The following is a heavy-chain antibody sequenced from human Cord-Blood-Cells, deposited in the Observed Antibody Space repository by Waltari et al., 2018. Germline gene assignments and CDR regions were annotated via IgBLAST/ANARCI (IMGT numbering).Heavy chain of an antibody. V-gene: IGHV3-23*01. CDR1: GFTFSSYA. CDR3: AKGPTASGSYYYFDY. Sequence: VQLLESGGGLVQPGGSLSPSCAASGFTFSSYAMSWVRQAPGKGLEWVSAISGSGGSTYYADSVKGRFTISRDNSKNTLYLQMNSLRAEDTAVYYCAKGPTASGSYYYFDYWGQGTLVTVSS. J-gene: IGHJ4*02. D-gene: IGHD1-26*01. CDR2: ISGSGGST.